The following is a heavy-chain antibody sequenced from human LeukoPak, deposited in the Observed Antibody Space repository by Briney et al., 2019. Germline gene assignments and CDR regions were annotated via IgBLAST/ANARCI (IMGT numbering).Heavy chain of an antibody. V-gene: IGHV3-30*18. D-gene: IGHD3-3*01. CDR2: ISYDGSNK. CDR1: GFTFSSYG. CDR3: AKDSLVYYDFWSGYLDY. Sequence: GGSLRLSCAASGFTFSSYGMHWVRQAPGKGLEWVAVISYDGSNKYYADSMKGRFTISRDNSKNTLYLQMNSLRAEDTAVYYCAKDSLVYYDFWSGYLDYWGQGTLVTVSS. J-gene: IGHJ4*02.